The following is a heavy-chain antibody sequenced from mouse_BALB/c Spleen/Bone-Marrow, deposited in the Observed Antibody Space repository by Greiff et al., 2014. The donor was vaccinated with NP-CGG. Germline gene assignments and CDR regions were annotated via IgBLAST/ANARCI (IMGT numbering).Heavy chain of an antibody. Sequence: DVQLQESGPELVKPGASVKMSCKASGYTFTDYYMKWVKRSHGKSLEWIGDINPINGDTFYNQKFKGKATLTVDKSSSTVYMQLDSLTAEDSAVYYCAMGVRLYWYFDVWGAGTTVTVSS. J-gene: IGHJ1*01. CDR3: AMGVRLYWYFDV. D-gene: IGHD2-14*01. V-gene: IGHV1-26*01. CDR1: GYTFTDYY. CDR2: INPINGDT.